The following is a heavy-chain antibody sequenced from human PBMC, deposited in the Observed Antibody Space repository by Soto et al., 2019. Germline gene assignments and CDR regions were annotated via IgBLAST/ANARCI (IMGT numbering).Heavy chain of an antibody. J-gene: IGHJ5*02. CDR3: ATDSSTYGGGGTGEVKENWFDP. Sequence: PSETLSLTCSVSGGSISRYYWSWIRQPPGKGLEWIGYAYYSGDTGYNPSLKSRVTMAVDTSKSQVSLKLSSVTAADTAVYYCATDSSTYGGGGTGEVKENWFDPWGQGALVTVSS. D-gene: IGHD2-2*01. CDR1: GGSISRYY. V-gene: IGHV4-59*01. CDR2: AYYSGDT.